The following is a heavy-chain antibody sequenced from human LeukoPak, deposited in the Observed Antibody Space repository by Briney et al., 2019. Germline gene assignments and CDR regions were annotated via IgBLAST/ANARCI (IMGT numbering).Heavy chain of an antibody. J-gene: IGHJ4*02. V-gene: IGHV4-34*01. CDR1: GGSFSGYY. CDR2: INHRGRT. D-gene: IGHD3-22*01. Sequence: SETLSLTCAVYGGSFSGYYWSWIRQPPGKGLEWIGEINHRGRTNYNPSLKSRVTISVDTSKNQFSLKLSSVTAADTAVCYCARGRFDSSGDYYFPPSFGYWGQGTLVTVSS. CDR3: ARGRFDSSGDYYFPPSFGY.